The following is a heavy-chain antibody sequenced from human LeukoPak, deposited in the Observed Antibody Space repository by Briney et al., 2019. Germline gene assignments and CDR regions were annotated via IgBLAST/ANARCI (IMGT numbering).Heavy chain of an antibody. Sequence: GGSLRLSCAASGFTFSSYAMSWVRQAPGKGLEWVSAISGSGGSTYYADSVKGRFTISRDNSKNTLYLQMNSLRAEDTAVYYCAKAGVVPAATNYYYYYYIDVWGKGTTVTVSS. V-gene: IGHV3-23*01. D-gene: IGHD2-2*01. CDR1: GFTFSSYA. CDR2: ISGSGGST. J-gene: IGHJ6*03. CDR3: AKAGVVPAATNYYYYYYIDV.